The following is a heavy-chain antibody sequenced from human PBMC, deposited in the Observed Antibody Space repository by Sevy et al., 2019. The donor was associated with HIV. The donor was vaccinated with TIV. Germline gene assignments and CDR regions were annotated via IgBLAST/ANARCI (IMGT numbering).Heavy chain of an antibody. CDR3: ATLEGGPENNGFDP. CDR2: FDPEDGET. CDR1: GYTLTELS. Sequence: ASVKVSCKVSGYTLTELSMHWVRQAPGKGLEWMGGFDPEDGETIYAQKFQGRVTMTEETSTDTAYIELSSLRSEDTAVYYCATLEGGPENNGFDPWGQGTLVTVSS. D-gene: IGHD2-15*01. J-gene: IGHJ5*02. V-gene: IGHV1-24*01.